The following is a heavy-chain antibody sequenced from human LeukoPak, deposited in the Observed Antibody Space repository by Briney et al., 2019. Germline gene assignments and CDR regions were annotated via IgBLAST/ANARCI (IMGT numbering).Heavy chain of an antibody. Sequence: ASVKVSCKASGYTFTSYGISWVRQAPGQGLEWMGWISAYNGNTNYAQKLQGRVTMTTDTSTSTAYLELRSLRSDDTAVYYCARAIMITFGGVIAPHRFDYWGQGTLVTVSS. CDR1: GYTFTSYG. CDR2: ISAYNGNT. D-gene: IGHD3-16*02. J-gene: IGHJ4*02. CDR3: ARAIMITFGGVIAPHRFDY. V-gene: IGHV1-18*01.